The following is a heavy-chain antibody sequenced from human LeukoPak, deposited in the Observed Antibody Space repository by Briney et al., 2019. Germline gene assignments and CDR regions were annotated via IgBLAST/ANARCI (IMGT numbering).Heavy chain of an antibody. J-gene: IGHJ4*02. V-gene: IGHV3-11*01. CDR2: ISSSGSTV. Sequence: GGSLRLSCAASGFTFSDYYMSWIRQAPGKGLEWVSYISSSGSTVYYAGSVKGRFTISRDNAQNSLYLQMNSLRTEDTAVYYCAREHSSSWADYWGPGTLVTVSS. CDR3: AREHSSSWADY. CDR1: GFTFSDYY. D-gene: IGHD6-13*01.